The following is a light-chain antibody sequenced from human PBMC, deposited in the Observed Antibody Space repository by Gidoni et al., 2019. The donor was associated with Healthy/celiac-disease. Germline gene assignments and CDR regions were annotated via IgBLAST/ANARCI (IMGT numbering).Light chain of an antibody. CDR1: SRDVGSYNL. Sequence: QSALTQPASVSGSPGQSITISCTGTSRDVGSYNLVSWYQQHPGKAPKLMIYEGSKRPSGVSTRFSGSKSGNTASLTISGLQAEDEADYYCCSYAGSSTFYVFGTGTKFTVL. CDR3: CSYAGSSTFYV. J-gene: IGLJ1*01. CDR2: EGS. V-gene: IGLV2-23*01.